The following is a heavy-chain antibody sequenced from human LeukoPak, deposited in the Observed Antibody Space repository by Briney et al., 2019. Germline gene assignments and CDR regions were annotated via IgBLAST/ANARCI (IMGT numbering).Heavy chain of an antibody. CDR2: IIPIFGTA. CDR1: GGTFSSYA. J-gene: IGHJ6*04. CDR3: ARARGITMVRGVIGYYGMDV. D-gene: IGHD3-10*01. Sequence: SVKASCKASGGTFSSYAISWVRQAPGQGLEWMGGIIPIFGTANYAQKFQGRVTITADESTSTAYMELSSLRSEDTAVCYCARARGITMVRGVIGYYGMDVWGKGTTVTVSS. V-gene: IGHV1-69*01.